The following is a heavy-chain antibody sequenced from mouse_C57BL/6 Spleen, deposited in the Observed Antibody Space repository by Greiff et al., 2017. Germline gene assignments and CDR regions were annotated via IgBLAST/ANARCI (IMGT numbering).Heavy chain of an antibody. CDR3: AREVITTEGYFDV. J-gene: IGHJ1*03. CDR1: GYTFTSYG. V-gene: IGHV1-81*01. CDR2: IYPRSGNT. D-gene: IGHD1-1*01. Sequence: QVQLQQSGAELARPGASVKLSCKASGYTFTSYGISWVKQRTGQGLEWIGEIYPRSGNTYYNEKFKGKATLTADKSSSTAYMELRSLTSEDSAVYVCAREVITTEGYFDVWGTGTTVTVSS.